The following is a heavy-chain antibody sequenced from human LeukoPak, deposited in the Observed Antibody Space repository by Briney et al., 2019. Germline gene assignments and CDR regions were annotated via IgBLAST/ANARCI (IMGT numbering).Heavy chain of an antibody. CDR1: EFTFSSHE. CDR3: ARVRYYGSGSYYLDP. CDR2: ISSSGSTI. V-gene: IGHV3-48*03. D-gene: IGHD3-10*01. J-gene: IGHJ5*02. Sequence: GGSLRLSCAASEFTFSSHEMNWVRQAPGKGLEWVSYISSSGSTIYYADSVKGRFTISRDNAKNSLYLQMNSLRAEDTAVYYCARVRYYGSGSYYLDPWGQGTLVTVSS.